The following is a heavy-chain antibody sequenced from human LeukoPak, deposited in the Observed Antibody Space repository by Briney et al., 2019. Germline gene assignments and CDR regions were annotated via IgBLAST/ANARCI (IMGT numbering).Heavy chain of an antibody. V-gene: IGHV4-4*07. Sequence: PSETLSLTCDVSGDFIRSYWWGWVRQPAGKGLEWIGRIYATGSTKFNPSLKSRLTMSMDTSTKQLSLKLSLTLTSVTAADTAVYFCARQGYTASYYFLDFWSQGTLVTVSP. CDR3: ARQGYTASYYFLDF. D-gene: IGHD1-26*01. J-gene: IGHJ4*02. CDR2: IYATGST. CDR1: GDFIRSYW.